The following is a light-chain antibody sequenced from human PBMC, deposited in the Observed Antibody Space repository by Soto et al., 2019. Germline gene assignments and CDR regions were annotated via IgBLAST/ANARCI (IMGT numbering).Light chain of an antibody. CDR2: DAS. CDR3: KQRSTLPPT. Sequence: ETVLTQSPATLSLSPGERATLSCRASQSVSSYLAWYQQKPGQAPRLRIYDASNRATGIPARFIGSGSWTDCTLPNSRLEPEDFAVYHCKQRSTLPPTIGQGTRLAIK. CDR1: QSVSSY. J-gene: IGKJ5*01. V-gene: IGKV3-11*01.